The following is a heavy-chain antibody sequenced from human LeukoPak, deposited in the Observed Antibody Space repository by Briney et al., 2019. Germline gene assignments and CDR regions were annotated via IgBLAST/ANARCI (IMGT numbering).Heavy chain of an antibody. J-gene: IGHJ4*02. V-gene: IGHV3-30*02. D-gene: IGHD1-26*01. Sequence: PGGSLRLSCAASGFTFSFYGMHWVRQAPGKGLEWVAFIRNDGSNKYYADSVKGRFTISRDNFKKTMFLEMNSLRTEDTAVYHCAKDRWVGATDYFDYWGQGTQVTVST. CDR2: IRNDGSNK. CDR1: GFTFSFYG. CDR3: AKDRWVGATDYFDY.